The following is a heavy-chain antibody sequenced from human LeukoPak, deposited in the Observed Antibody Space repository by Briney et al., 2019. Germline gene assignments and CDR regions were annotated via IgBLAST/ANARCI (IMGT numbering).Heavy chain of an antibody. CDR2: IVVGSGNT. CDR1: GFTFTSSA. J-gene: IGHJ3*02. D-gene: IGHD1-26*01. Sequence: SVKVSCKASGFTFTSSAMQWVRQPRGQRLEWIGWIVVGSGNTNYAQKFQERVTITRDMSTSTAYMELSSLRSEDTAVYYCAAYPIVGATTRFAFDIWGQGTMVTVSS. CDR3: AAYPIVGATTRFAFDI. V-gene: IGHV1-58*02.